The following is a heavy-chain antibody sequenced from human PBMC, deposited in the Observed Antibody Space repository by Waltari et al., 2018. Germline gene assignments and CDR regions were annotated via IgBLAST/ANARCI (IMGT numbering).Heavy chain of an antibody. J-gene: IGHJ6*03. Sequence: EVQLVESGGGLVQPGGSLRLSCAASGFTFSSYAMSWVRQAPGKGLEWVSAISGSGGSTYYADSVKGRFTISRDNSKNTLYLQMNSLRAEDTAVYYCANRNLLWGSSRPYYYMDVWGKGTTVTVSS. CDR2: ISGSGGST. V-gene: IGHV3-23*04. D-gene: IGHD3-16*01. CDR3: ANRNLLWGSSRPYYYMDV. CDR1: GFTFSSYA.